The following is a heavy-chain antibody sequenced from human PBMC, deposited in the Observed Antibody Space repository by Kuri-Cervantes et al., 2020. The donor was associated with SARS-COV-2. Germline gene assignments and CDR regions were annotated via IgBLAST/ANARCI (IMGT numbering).Heavy chain of an antibody. D-gene: IGHD1-26*01. CDR1: GLTFSVYG. CDR3: ASEVIPNPSEKYAYYGLDV. J-gene: IGHJ6*02. CDR2: ISSSSSTI. Sequence: GGSLRLSCAASGLTFSVYGLNWVRQAPGKGLEWVSYISSSSSTIHYADSVKGRFTISRDNAKKSLFLQMKSLRAEDTAVYYCASEVIPNPSEKYAYYGLDVWGQGTTVTVSS. V-gene: IGHV3-48*01.